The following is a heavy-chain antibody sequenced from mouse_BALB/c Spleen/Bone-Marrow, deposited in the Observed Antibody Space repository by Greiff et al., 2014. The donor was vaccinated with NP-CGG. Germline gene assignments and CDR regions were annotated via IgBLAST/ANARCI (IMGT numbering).Heavy chain of an antibody. CDR2: ILPGSGNT. CDR1: GYTFTDYW. V-gene: IGHV1-9*01. J-gene: IGHJ2*01. Sequence: QVLLRQSGAELMKPGASVRISCKATGYTFTDYWIQWVKQRPGHGLEWIGEILPGSGNTNYNEKFKGKATFTADASSNTAYMQLSSLTSEDSAVYYCARSGIRADLSMDHWGQSTTLTVSS. D-gene: IGHD4-1*01. CDR3: ARSGIRADLSMDH.